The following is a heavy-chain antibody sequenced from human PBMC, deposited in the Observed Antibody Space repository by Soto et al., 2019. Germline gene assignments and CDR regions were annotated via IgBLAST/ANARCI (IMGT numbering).Heavy chain of an antibody. V-gene: IGHV4-59*01. D-gene: IGHD6-19*01. CDR1: GGSISGYY. J-gene: IGHJ4*02. CDR3: ARVPYSSGWYKFDY. Sequence: ASETLSLTCTVSGGSISGYYWSWIRQPPGKGLEWIVYISYTGNTNYNPSLKRRFTISVXMXXXXFXLXVXXXTAAXTAVYXCARVPYSSGWYKFDYWGQGTLVTVSS. CDR2: ISYTGNT.